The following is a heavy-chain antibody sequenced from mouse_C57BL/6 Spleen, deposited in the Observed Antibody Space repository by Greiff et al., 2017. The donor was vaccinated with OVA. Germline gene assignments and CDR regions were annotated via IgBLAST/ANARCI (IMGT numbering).Heavy chain of an antibody. CDR2: IDPSDSYT. Sequence: QVQLQQPGAELVMPGASVKLSCKASGYTFTSYWMHWVKQRPGQGLEWIGEIDPSDSYTNYNQKFKGKSTLTVDKSSSTASMQLSSLTSEDSAVYYCARRGYGDWCAYWGQGTLVTVSA. D-gene: IGHD2-2*01. J-gene: IGHJ3*01. CDR3: ARRGYGDWCAY. CDR1: GYTFTSYW. V-gene: IGHV1-69*01.